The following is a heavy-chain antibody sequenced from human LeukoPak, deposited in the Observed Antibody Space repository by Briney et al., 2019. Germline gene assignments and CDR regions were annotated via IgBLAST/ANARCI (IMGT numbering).Heavy chain of an antibody. CDR1: GGTFSSYA. CDR2: IIPIFGTA. V-gene: IGHV1-69*13. J-gene: IGHJ4*02. Sequence: GASVTVSCKASGGTFSSYAISWVRQAPGQGLEWMGGIIPIFGTANYAQKFQGRVTITADESTSTAYMELSSLRSEDTAVYYCARVGSSSGYYPYYFDYWGQGTLVTVSS. D-gene: IGHD3-22*01. CDR3: ARVGSSSGYYPYYFDY.